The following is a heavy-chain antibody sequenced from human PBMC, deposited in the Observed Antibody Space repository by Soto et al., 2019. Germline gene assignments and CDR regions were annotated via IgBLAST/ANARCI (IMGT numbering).Heavy chain of an antibody. V-gene: IGHV3-74*01. CDR1: GFTFSNYW. CDR2: INSDGSST. D-gene: IGHD6-13*01. Sequence: PGGSLRLSCAASGFTFSNYWMHWVRQAPGKGLVWVSRINSDGSSTTYADSVKGRFTISRDNAKNTLYLQMNSLRAEDTAVYYCARAAAGPNWFDPWGQGTLVTVSS. J-gene: IGHJ5*02. CDR3: ARAAAGPNWFDP.